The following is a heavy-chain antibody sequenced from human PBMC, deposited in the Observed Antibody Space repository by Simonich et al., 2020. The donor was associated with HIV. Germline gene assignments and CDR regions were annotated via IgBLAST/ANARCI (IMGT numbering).Heavy chain of an antibody. CDR1: GGSISSDY. CDR2: IYYNGST. Sequence: QVQLQESGPGLVKPSETLSLRCTVSGGSISSDYWSWIRQPPGKGLEWIGYIYYNGSTNYNPSLKSRVTISVDTSKNQVSLKLSSVTAADTAIYYCARGRPPGFSNGWYHFDFWGQGTLVTVSP. CDR3: ARGRPPGFSNGWYHFDF. D-gene: IGHD6-19*01. V-gene: IGHV4-59*12. J-gene: IGHJ4*02.